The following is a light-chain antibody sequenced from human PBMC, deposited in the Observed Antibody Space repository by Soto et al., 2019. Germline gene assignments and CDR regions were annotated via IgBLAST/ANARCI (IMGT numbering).Light chain of an antibody. V-gene: IGKV3-15*01. J-gene: IGKJ2*01. CDR3: QQYSDWPAYT. CDR2: GAS. Sequence: EIVMTQSPATLSVSPGERATLSCRASQTVSRYLAWYQQKPGQAPRLLIYGASTRATGIPDRFDGSGSGTEFTLTISSLQSEDLAVYYCQQYSDWPAYTFGQGTKLEIK. CDR1: QTVSRY.